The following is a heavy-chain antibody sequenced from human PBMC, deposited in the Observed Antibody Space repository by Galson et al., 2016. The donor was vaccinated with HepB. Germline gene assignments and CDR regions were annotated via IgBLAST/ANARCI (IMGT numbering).Heavy chain of an antibody. CDR3: AKDLGISMIVVAPGFDY. V-gene: IGHV3-23*01. J-gene: IGHJ4*02. CDR1: GFTFSSYA. CDR2: ISGSGDST. Sequence: SLRLSCAASGFTFSSYAMSWVRQAPGKGLEWVSCISGSGDSTYYADSVKGRFTISRDNAKSTLYLEMNSLRGEDRAVYYCAKDLGISMIVVAPGFDYWGQGTLVTVSS. D-gene: IGHD3-22*01.